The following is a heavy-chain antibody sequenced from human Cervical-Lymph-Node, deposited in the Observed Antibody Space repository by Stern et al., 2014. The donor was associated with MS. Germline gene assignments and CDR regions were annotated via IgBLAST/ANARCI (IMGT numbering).Heavy chain of an antibody. D-gene: IGHD3-16*01. CDR2: INYSGST. CDR1: GGSISSGGYY. CDR3: ARGGGVWLNSGMDV. Sequence: QVQLVESGPGLVKPSQTLSLTCTVSGGSISSGGYYWSWIRQHPGKGLEWIGYINYSGSTYYTPSLKSRVTISVDTSKNQFSLKLTSVTAADTAVYYCARGGGVWLNSGMDVWGQGTTVTVSS. J-gene: IGHJ6*02. V-gene: IGHV4-31*03.